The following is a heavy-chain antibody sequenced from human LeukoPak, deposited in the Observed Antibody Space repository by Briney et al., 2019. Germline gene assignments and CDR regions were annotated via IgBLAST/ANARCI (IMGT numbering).Heavy chain of an antibody. D-gene: IGHD2-2*01. V-gene: IGHV3-15*07. CDR2: IKRRSDGGTP. J-gene: IGHJ4*02. CDR3: TTDTRRIDTFA. Sequence: TGGSLRLSCAASGLTVTNAWMNWVRQAPGKGLEWVGRIKRRSDGGTPDYAAPVQGRFTISRDESQNTLYLQMNSLKTGDTAVYYCTTDTRRIDTFAWGQGTLVTVAA. CDR1: GLTVTNAW.